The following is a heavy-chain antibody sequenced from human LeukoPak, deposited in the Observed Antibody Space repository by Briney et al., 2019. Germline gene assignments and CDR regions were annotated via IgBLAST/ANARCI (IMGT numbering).Heavy chain of an antibody. CDR2: INSDGSST. CDR3: AREERRGIFDY. Sequence: GGSLRLSCAASGFTFSSYWMHWVRQAPGKGLVWVSRINSDGSSTSYADSVKGRFTISRDNAKNTLYLQMNSLRAEDTAVYYCAREERRGIFDYWGQGTLVTVSS. J-gene: IGHJ4*02. V-gene: IGHV3-74*01. D-gene: IGHD3-10*01. CDR1: GFTFSSYW.